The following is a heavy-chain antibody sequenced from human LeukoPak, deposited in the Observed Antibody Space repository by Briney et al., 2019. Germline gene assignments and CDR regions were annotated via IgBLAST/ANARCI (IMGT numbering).Heavy chain of an antibody. CDR3: ARHVNSGHPYYFDY. CDR1: GGSISSYH. D-gene: IGHD6-19*01. Sequence: SETLSLTCTVSGGSISSYHWSWIRQPPGKGLEWIGYIYYSGSTNYNPSLKSRVTISVDTSKNQFSLKLSSVTAADTAVYYCARHVNSGHPYYFDYWGQGTLVTVSS. CDR2: IYYSGST. J-gene: IGHJ4*02. V-gene: IGHV4-59*08.